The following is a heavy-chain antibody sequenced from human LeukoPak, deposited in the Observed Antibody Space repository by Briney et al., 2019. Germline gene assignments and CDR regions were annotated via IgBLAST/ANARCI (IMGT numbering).Heavy chain of an antibody. D-gene: IGHD3-10*01. CDR1: GYAFTNYG. Sequence: ASVKVSCKTFGYAFTNYGIHWVRQAPGQRLEWMGWTNPADGDTLSSQDFQGRVTFTSDTSASTTYMELRSLRSEDRALYYCVRGRISGSWLFDYWGQGTLVTVSS. CDR3: VRGRISGSWLFDY. J-gene: IGHJ4*02. V-gene: IGHV1-3*01. CDR2: TNPADGDT.